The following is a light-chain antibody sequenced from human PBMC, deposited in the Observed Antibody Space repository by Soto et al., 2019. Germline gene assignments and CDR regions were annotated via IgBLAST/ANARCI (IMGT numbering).Light chain of an antibody. V-gene: IGKV3-15*01. CDR1: QTVSAN. J-gene: IGKJ1*01. CDR2: GAS. CDR3: QQYNNWPPWT. Sequence: EIVMTQSPATLSVSPGERATLSCRASQTVSANLGWYQQKPGQAPRLLIYGASTRATGIPVRFSGSGSGTEFTLTISSLQSEDFAVYYCQQYNNWPPWTFGQGTKVDI.